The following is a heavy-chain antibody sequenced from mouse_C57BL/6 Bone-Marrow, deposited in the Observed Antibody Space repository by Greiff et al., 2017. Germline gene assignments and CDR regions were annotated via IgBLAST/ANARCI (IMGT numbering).Heavy chain of an antibody. D-gene: IGHD1-1*01. V-gene: IGHV5-17*01. J-gene: IGHJ2*01. Sequence: VQLKESGGGLVKPGGSLKLSCAASGFTFSDYGMHWVRQAPEKGLGWVAYLSSGSSTIYSADTVKGRFTISTANTNNPLFLQLTMLRSADTAMYYCAREGYYGDLDYWGQGTTLTVSS. CDR3: AREGYYGDLDY. CDR1: GFTFSDYG. CDR2: LSSGSSTI.